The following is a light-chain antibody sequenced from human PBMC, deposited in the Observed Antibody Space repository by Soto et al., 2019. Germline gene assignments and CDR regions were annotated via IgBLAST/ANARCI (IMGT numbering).Light chain of an antibody. CDR3: QQXGRT. CDR2: GAS. CDR1: QSVNSNY. Sequence: DIVLTQSPGTLSLSPGDRATLSCRSSQSVNSNYLAWYQQKPGQAPRLLIFGASTRATGIPDRFRGSGSGTDFTLTIXRLEPEDFAVYYCQQXGRTFGQGTKLEIK. V-gene: IGKV3-20*01. J-gene: IGKJ2*01.